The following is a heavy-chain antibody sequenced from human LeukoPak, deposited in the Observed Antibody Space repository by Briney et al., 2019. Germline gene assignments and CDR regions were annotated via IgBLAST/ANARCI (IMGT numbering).Heavy chain of an antibody. CDR3: ARGGIAAADPFDY. J-gene: IGHJ4*02. V-gene: IGHV4-31*03. CDR1: GGSISSGGYY. D-gene: IGHD6-13*01. Sequence: TLSLTCTVSGGSISSGGYYWGWIRQHPGKGLEWFGYIYYSGSTYYNPSLKSRVTMSVDTSKNQFSLKLSSVTAADTAVYYCARGGIAAADPFDYRGQGTLVTVSP. CDR2: IYYSGST.